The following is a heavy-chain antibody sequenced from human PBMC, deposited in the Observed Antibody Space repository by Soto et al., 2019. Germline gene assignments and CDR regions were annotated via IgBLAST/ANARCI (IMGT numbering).Heavy chain of an antibody. CDR1: GFTFSSYA. Sequence: EVQPLESGGGLVQPGGSLRLSCAASGFTFSSYAMSWVRQAPGKGLEWVSAISGSGGSTYYADSVKGRFTISRDNSKNTLYLQMNSLRAEDTAVYYCATRLYDFWSGYSYFDYWGQGTLVTVSS. CDR3: ATRLYDFWSGYSYFDY. V-gene: IGHV3-23*01. J-gene: IGHJ4*02. CDR2: ISGSGGST. D-gene: IGHD3-3*01.